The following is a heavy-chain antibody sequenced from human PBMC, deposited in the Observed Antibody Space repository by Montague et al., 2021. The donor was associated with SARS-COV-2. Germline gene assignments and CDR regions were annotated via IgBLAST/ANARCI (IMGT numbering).Heavy chain of an antibody. CDR1: SGSIISSGYY. V-gene: IGHV4-39*02. D-gene: IGHD3-10*01. CDR3: ARGMIRGVTTPFDY. Sequence: SETLSLTCSVSSGSIISSGYYWGWIRQPPGKEREWIGNIYYSGTTYYNPSLQSRGTISVDTSKNHLSLRLSSVTAADTAVCFCARGMIRGVTTPFDYWGQGSQVTVSS. CDR2: IYYSGTT. J-gene: IGHJ4*02.